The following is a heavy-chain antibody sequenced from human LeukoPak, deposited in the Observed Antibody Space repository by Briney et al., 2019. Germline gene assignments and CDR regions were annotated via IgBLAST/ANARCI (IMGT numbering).Heavy chain of an antibody. CDR2: ISWNSGSI. D-gene: IGHD6-13*01. V-gene: IGHV3-9*03. CDR1: GFTFDDYA. CDR3: AKDYRSSSWYYFGY. J-gene: IGHJ4*02. Sequence: GGSLRLSCAASGFTFDDYAKHWVRQAPGKGLEWVSGISWNSGSIGYADSVKGRFTISRDNAKNSLYLQMNSLRAEGMALYYCAKDYRSSSWYYFGYWGQGTLVTVSS.